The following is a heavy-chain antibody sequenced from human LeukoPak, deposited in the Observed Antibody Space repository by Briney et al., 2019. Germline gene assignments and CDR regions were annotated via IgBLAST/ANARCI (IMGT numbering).Heavy chain of an antibody. D-gene: IGHD2-8*01. Sequence: KPSETLSLTCTVSGGSISDYYWTWIRQPPGKGLEWLGSFYYYGSTYYKPSLKSRVTISVDTSKNQFSLKLSSVTAADTAVYYCARGQQVIVLMVYAIDYMDVWGKGTTVTVSS. J-gene: IGHJ6*03. V-gene: IGHV4-59*05. CDR2: FYYYGST. CDR3: ARGQQVIVLMVYAIDYMDV. CDR1: GGSISDYY.